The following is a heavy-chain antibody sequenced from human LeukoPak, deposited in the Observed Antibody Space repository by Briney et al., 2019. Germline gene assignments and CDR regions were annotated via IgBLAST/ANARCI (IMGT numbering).Heavy chain of an antibody. CDR1: GFTFSSYG. V-gene: IGHV3-23*01. CDR3: AKDPRRYYYDSSGYYYPYYYYYMDV. Sequence: PGGTLRLSCAASGFTFSSYGMSWVRQAPGKGLEWVSAISGSGGSTYYADSVKGRFTISRDNSKNTLYLQMNSLRAEDTAVYYCAKDPRRYYYDSSGYYYPYYYYYMDVWGKGTTVTISS. D-gene: IGHD3-22*01. J-gene: IGHJ6*03. CDR2: ISGSGGST.